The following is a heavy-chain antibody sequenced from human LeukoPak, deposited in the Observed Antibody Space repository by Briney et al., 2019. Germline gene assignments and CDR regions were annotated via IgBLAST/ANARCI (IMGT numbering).Heavy chain of an antibody. CDR2: INPNSGGT. D-gene: IGHD6-13*01. Sequence: GASVKVSCKASGYTFTGYYMHWVRQAPGQGLEWMGWINPNSGGTNYAQKFQGRVTMTRDTSISTAYMELSRLRSDDTAVYYCARDSSSWYYYYYYMDVWGKGTTVTVSS. CDR1: GYTFTGYY. J-gene: IGHJ6*03. V-gene: IGHV1-2*02. CDR3: ARDSSSWYYYYYYMDV.